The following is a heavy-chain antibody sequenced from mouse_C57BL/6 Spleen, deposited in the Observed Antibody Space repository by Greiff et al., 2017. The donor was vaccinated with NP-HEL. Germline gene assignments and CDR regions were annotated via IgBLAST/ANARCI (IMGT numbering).Heavy chain of an antibody. J-gene: IGHJ2*01. Sequence: QVQLKESGAELVKPGASVKISCKASGYAFSSYWMNWVKQRPGKGLEWIGQIYPGDGDTNYNGKFKGKATLTADKSSSTAYMQLSSLTSEDSAVYFCARWDYEYYFDYWGQGTTLTVSS. CDR2: IYPGDGDT. CDR1: GYAFSSYW. V-gene: IGHV1-80*01. CDR3: ARWDYEYYFDY. D-gene: IGHD2-4*01.